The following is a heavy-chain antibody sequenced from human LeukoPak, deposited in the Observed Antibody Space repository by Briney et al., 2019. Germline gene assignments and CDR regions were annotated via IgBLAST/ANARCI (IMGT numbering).Heavy chain of an antibody. CDR3: ARDWAIAAAGRTLYYYYSMDV. D-gene: IGHD6-13*01. CDR2: IIPIFGTA. J-gene: IGHJ6*02. Sequence: ASVKVSCKASGGTFSSYAISWVRQAPGQGLEWMGGIIPIFGTANYAQKFQGRVTITADESTSTAYMELSSLRSEDTAVYYCARDWAIAAAGRTLYYYYSMDVWGQGTTVTVSS. CDR1: GGTFSSYA. V-gene: IGHV1-69*13.